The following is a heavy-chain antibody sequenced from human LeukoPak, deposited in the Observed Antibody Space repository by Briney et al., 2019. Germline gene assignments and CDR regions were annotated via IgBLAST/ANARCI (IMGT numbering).Heavy chain of an antibody. V-gene: IGHV1-18*01. CDR2: ISAYNGNT. Sequence: ISAYNGNTNYAQKLQGRVTMTTDTSTSTAYMELRSLRSDDTAVYYCARDGRNWDPSIELDYWGQGTLVTVSS. CDR3: ARDGRNWDPSIELDY. D-gene: IGHD7-27*01. J-gene: IGHJ4*02.